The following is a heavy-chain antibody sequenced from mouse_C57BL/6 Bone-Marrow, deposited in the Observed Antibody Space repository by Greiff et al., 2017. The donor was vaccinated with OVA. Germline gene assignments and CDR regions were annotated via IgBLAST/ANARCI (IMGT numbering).Heavy chain of an antibody. CDR3: ARELRFYYFDY. Sequence: EVQLVESGPGMVKPSPSLSLTCTVTGYSITSGYDWHWIRHFPGNKLEWMGYISYSGSTNYNPSLKSRISITHDTSKNQFFLKLNSVTTEDTATYYCARELRFYYFDYWGQGTTLTVSS. V-gene: IGHV3-1*01. CDR1: GYSITSGYD. D-gene: IGHD1-1*01. CDR2: ISYSGST. J-gene: IGHJ2*01.